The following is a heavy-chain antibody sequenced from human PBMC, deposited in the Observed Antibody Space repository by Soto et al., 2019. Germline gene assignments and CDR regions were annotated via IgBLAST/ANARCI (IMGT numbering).Heavy chain of an antibody. Sequence: QVQLQQWGAGLLKPSETLSLTCAVYGGSFSGYSWTWIRQPPGTGLGWIGEINHSGSTNYNPSLKSRVTISVDTSKNQFSPKLTSVTAADTAVYYCARDKITGLFDYWGQGTRVTVSS. CDR3: ARDKITGLFDY. J-gene: IGHJ4*02. CDR1: GGSFSGYS. CDR2: INHSGST. V-gene: IGHV4-34*01. D-gene: IGHD2-8*02.